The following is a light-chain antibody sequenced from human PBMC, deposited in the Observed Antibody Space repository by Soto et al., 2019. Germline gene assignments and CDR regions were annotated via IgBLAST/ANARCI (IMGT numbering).Light chain of an antibody. Sequence: QSALTQPASVSGSPGQSITISCTGTSTDVGGYNDVSWYQQHPGKAPKLMIYAVSNRPSGVSNRFSCSKSGNTASLSISGLQAEDEADYYCGSYTTGSNVFGTGTKLTVL. CDR3: GSYTTGSNV. CDR2: AVS. CDR1: STDVGGYND. V-gene: IGLV2-14*01. J-gene: IGLJ1*01.